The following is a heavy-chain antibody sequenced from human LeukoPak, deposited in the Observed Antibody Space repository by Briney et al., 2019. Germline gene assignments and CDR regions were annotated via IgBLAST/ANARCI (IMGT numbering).Heavy chain of an antibody. CDR2: IIPIFGTA. J-gene: IGHJ3*02. V-gene: IGHV1-69*05. CDR3: ARDRRAGYCSSTSCRDAFDI. D-gene: IGHD2-2*01. CDR1: GGTFSSYA. Sequence: SVKVSCKASGGTFSSYAISWVRQAPGQGLEWMGGIIPIFGTANYAQKFQGRVTITTDESTSTAYMELSSLRSEDTAVYYCARDRRAGYCSSTSCRDAFDIWGQGTMVTVSS.